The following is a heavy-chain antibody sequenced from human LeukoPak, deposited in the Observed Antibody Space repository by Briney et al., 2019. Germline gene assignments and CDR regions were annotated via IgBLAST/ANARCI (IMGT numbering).Heavy chain of an antibody. J-gene: IGHJ4*02. V-gene: IGHV4-30-2*01. CDR1: GGSISSGGYY. CDR3: ARDRGVRSTPFDY. CDR2: IYHSGST. D-gene: IGHD3-3*01. Sequence: SETLSLTCTVSGGSISSGGYYWSWIRQPPGKGLEWIGYIYHSGSTYYNPSLKSRVTISVDRSKNQFSLKLSSVTAADTAVYYCARDRGVRSTPFDYWGQGTLVTVSS.